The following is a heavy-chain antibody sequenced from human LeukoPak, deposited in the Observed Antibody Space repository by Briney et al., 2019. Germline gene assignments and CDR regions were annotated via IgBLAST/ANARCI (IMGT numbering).Heavy chain of an antibody. CDR1: GGSISSSSYY. V-gene: IGHV4-39*07. J-gene: IGHJ4*02. Sequence: PSETLSLTCTVSGGSISSSSYYWGWIRQPPGKGLEWIGSIDYSETIYYNPSLESRVTMSVDTSKNQFSLKLSSVTAADTAVYYCARDRYYYDSRTGFSRFDYWGQGTLVTVSS. CDR2: IDYSETI. CDR3: ARDRYYYDSRTGFSRFDY. D-gene: IGHD3-22*01.